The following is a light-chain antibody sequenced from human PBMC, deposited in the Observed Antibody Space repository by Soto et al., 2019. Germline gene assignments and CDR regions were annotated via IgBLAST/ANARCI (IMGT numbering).Light chain of an antibody. CDR3: QQLNSYPLT. V-gene: IGKV1-9*01. J-gene: IGKJ4*01. Sequence: DIQVTHSPSSLSASVGDRVTITCRASQGISSYLAWYQQKPGKAPKLLIYAASTLQSGVPSRFSGSGSGTDFTLTISSLQPEDFATYHCQQLNSYPLTFGGGTKVDIK. CDR1: QGISSY. CDR2: AAS.